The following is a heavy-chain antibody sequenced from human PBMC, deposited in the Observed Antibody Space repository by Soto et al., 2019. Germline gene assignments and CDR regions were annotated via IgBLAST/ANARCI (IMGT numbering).Heavy chain of an antibody. J-gene: IGHJ6*02. CDR3: ARHGVGELPPAYWYYGMDV. D-gene: IGHD3-16*01. V-gene: IGHV5-51*01. Sequence: PGESLKISCKGSGYIFTSYYIGWVRQMPGKGLEWMGIIYPGGSDTRYSPSFQGQVTISADTSLSTAFLQWSSLKASDTARYYCARHGVGELPPAYWYYGMDVWGQGTTVTVSS. CDR1: GYIFTSYY. CDR2: IYPGGSDT.